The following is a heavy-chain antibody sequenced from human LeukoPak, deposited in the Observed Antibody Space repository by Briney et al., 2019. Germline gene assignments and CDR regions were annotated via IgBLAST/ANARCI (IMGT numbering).Heavy chain of an antibody. V-gene: IGHV3-11*05. J-gene: IGHJ4*02. CDR1: GFTFSDYY. CDR3: ARGVLDYVWGSYRRYYFDY. D-gene: IGHD3-16*02. Sequence: PGESLRLSCAASGFTFSDYYMSWIRQAPGKGLEWVSYISSSSSYTNYADSVKGRFTISRDNAKNSLYLQMNSLRAEDTAVYYCARGVLDYVWGSYRRYYFDYWGQGTLVTVSS. CDR2: ISSSSSYT.